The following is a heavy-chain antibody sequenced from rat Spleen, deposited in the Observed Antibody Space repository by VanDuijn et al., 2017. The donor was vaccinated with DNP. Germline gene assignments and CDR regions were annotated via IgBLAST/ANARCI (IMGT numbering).Heavy chain of an antibody. CDR3: ARGTTLFDY. CDR1: GFSLTSYH. D-gene: IGHD3-4*01. V-gene: IGHV2-27*01. CDR2: IQSGGST. Sequence: QVQLKESGPGLVQPSQTLSLTCTVSGFSLTSYHVHWVRQPPGKGLEWMGRIQSGGSTDYNSALKSRLSISRDTSKSQVFLKMNSVQTEDTAMYFCARGTTLFDYWGQGVMVPVSS. J-gene: IGHJ2*01.